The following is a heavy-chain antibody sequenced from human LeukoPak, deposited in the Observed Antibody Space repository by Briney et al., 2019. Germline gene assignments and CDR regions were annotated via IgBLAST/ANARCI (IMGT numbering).Heavy chain of an antibody. D-gene: IGHD6-19*01. CDR1: GYTFTGYF. J-gene: IGHJ4*02. CDR3: ARAALDAVDIAVAGTAFDY. Sequence: ASVKVSFKASGYTFTGYFMHWVRQAPGQGLEWVGWINPHSGGTNYAQAFQGRVTMTSDTSISTAYMELSSMRSDDTAVYYCARAALDAVDIAVAGTAFDYWGQGTLVTVSS. CDR2: INPHSGGT. V-gene: IGHV1-2*02.